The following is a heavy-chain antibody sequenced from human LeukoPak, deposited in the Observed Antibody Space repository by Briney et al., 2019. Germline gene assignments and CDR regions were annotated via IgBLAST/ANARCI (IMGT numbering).Heavy chain of an antibody. CDR2: INHSGST. D-gene: IGHD6-13*01. J-gene: IGHJ5*02. Sequence: PSETLSLTCAVYGGSFSGYYWSWIRQPPGKGLEWIGEINHSGSTNYNPSLKSRVTISVDTSKSQFSLRLSSVTAADTAVYYCARLTYSNNWYFRRGLDNWFDPWGQGTLVTVSS. V-gene: IGHV4-34*01. CDR3: ARLTYSNNWYFRRGLDNWFDP. CDR1: GGSFSGYY.